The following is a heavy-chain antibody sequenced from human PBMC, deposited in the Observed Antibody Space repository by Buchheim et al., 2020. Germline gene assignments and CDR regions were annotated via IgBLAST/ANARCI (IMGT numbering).Heavy chain of an antibody. CDR3: ARAIIASESFDY. Sequence: QVQLQESGPGLVKPSQTLSLTCTVSGGSINSGGYYWSWIRQHPGKGLEWIGYIYYSWNSYYNPSLKSRVTISLDTSENHFCLKLSSVTAADTAVYYWARAIIASESFDYWGQGTL. V-gene: IGHV4-31*03. CDR1: GGSINSGGYY. D-gene: IGHD6-13*01. CDR2: IYYSWNS. J-gene: IGHJ4*02.